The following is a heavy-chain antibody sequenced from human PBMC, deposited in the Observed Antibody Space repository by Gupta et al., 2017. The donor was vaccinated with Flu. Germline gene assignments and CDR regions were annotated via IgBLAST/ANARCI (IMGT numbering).Heavy chain of an antibody. D-gene: IGHD4-11*01. CDR3: ARDGSNPYFDY. J-gene: IGHJ4*02. V-gene: IGHV3-7*04. Sequence: EVQLVASGGGLVQPGGSLRLSCAASGFPFSSYWMSWVRQAPGKGLEWVANIKQDGSGKYYVDSVKGRFTISRDNAKNSLYLQINSLRAEDTAVYYCARDGSNPYFDYWGQGTLVTVSS. CDR1: GFPFSSYW. CDR2: IKQDGSGK.